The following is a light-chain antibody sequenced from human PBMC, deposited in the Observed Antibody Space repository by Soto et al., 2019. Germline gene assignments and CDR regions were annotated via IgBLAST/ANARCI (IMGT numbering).Light chain of an antibody. CDR1: QSVGTY. J-gene: IGKJ1*01. CDR2: HTS. V-gene: IGKV3-11*01. CDR3: QQRSHWPRT. Sequence: DIVLTQSPATLSLSPGERATLSCRASQSVGTYLAWSQQKPGQTPSLIIYHTSTRATGIPARFSGSGSVTDFTLTIRSLEHDDFAVYYCQQRSHWPRTFGQGTQVEI.